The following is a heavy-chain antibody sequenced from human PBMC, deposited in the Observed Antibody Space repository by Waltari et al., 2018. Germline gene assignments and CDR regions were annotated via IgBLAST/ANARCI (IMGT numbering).Heavy chain of an antibody. CDR1: GGSISSSSYY. D-gene: IGHD6-13*01. J-gene: IGHJ4*02. CDR2: IYYSGST. CDR3: ARSSSSWLYFDY. Sequence: QLQLQESGPGLVKPSETLSLTCTVSGGSISSSSYYWGWIRQPPGKGLEGIGSIYYSGSTYYNPSLKSRVTISVDTSKNQFSLKLSSVAAADTAVYYCARSSSSWLYFDYWGQGTLVTVSS. V-gene: IGHV4-39*01.